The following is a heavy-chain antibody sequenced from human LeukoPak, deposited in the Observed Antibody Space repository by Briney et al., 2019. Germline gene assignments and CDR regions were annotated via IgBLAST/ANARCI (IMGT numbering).Heavy chain of an antibody. CDR3: ARDWPLVLDY. Sequence: GGPLSLSCVTAGFTFGTYWMSWVRQAPGKGLEWVANIKGVGSERSYVDSGKGRFTISRDNAKNSLYLQMNSLRAEDTAVYYCARDWPLVLDYWGQGALVTVSS. CDR2: IKGVGSER. J-gene: IGHJ4*02. V-gene: IGHV3-7*03. CDR1: GFTFGTYW.